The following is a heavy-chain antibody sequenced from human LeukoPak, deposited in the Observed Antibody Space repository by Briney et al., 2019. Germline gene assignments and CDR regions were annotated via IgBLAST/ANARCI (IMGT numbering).Heavy chain of an antibody. Sequence: ASVKVSCKASGYTFTAYFMHWVRQAPGQGLEWMGWINPNSGGTNYAQKFQGRVTMTRDTSIRTVYMEMSSLRSEDTAVYYCARGLGPRYFDWLFRHYFDYWGQGTLVTVSS. V-gene: IGHV1-2*02. J-gene: IGHJ4*02. CDR2: INPNSGGT. CDR1: GYTFTAYF. D-gene: IGHD3-9*01. CDR3: ARGLGPRYFDWLFRHYFDY.